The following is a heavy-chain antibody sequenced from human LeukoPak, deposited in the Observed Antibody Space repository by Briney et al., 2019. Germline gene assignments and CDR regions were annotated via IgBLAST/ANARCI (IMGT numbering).Heavy chain of an antibody. J-gene: IGHJ4*02. D-gene: IGHD2-15*01. CDR1: GFTFSSYE. CDR3: ARVKMVAATVDLDY. V-gene: IGHV3-48*03. CDR2: ISSSGSTI. Sequence: GGSLRLSCAASGFTFSSYEMNWVRQAPGRGLEWVSYISSSGSTIYYADSVKGRFTISRDNAKNSLYLQMNSLRAEDTAVYYCARVKMVAATVDLDYWGQGTLVTVSS.